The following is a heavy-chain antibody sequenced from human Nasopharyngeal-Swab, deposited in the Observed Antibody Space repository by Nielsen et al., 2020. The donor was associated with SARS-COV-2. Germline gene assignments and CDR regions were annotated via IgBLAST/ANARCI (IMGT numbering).Heavy chain of an antibody. CDR2: ISYNGETT. CDR3: VKRGVRIEQAATFDH. CDR1: GFTFDSYS. J-gene: IGHJ4*01. D-gene: IGHD3-10*01. Sequence: GESLKISCSASGFTFDSYSMHWIRQAPGEGLEYLSAISYNGETTYYADSVKGRFTISRDNSKNTLFLQMSSLKSDDTAFYYCVKRGVRIEQAATFDHWGQGSLVTVSS. V-gene: IGHV3-64D*06.